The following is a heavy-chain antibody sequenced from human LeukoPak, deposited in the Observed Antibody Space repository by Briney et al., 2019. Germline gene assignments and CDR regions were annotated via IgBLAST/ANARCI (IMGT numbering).Heavy chain of an antibody. Sequence: GGSLRLSCAASGFTFSSYSMNWVRQAPGKGLEWVSYISSSGSTIYYADSVKGRFTISRDNAKNSLYLQMNSLRAEDTAVYYCARVRGYSSSWFDYWGQGTLVTVSS. D-gene: IGHD6-13*01. CDR1: GFTFSSYS. V-gene: IGHV3-48*04. J-gene: IGHJ4*02. CDR3: ARVRGYSSSWFDY. CDR2: ISSSGSTI.